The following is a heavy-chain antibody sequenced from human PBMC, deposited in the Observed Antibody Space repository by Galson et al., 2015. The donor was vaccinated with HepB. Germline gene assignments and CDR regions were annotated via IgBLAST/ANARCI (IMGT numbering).Heavy chain of an antibody. D-gene: IGHD3-9*01. CDR1: GFTFSSYS. Sequence: SLRLSCAASGFTFSSYSMNWVRQAPGKGLEWVSSISSSSSYIYYADSGKGRFTISRDNAKNSLYLQMNSLRAEDTAVYYCARGSFDWLLPKPIDYWGQGTLVTVSS. J-gene: IGHJ4*02. CDR3: ARGSFDWLLPKPIDY. CDR2: ISSSSSYI. V-gene: IGHV3-21*01.